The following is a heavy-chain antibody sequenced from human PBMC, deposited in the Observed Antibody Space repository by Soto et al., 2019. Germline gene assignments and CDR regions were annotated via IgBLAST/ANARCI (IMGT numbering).Heavy chain of an antibody. CDR2: INPNSGGT. D-gene: IGHD2-15*01. V-gene: IGHV1-2*04. CDR3: ARDNCSGGSCYSRYFDY. CDR1: GYTFTGYY. J-gene: IGHJ4*02. Sequence: SVKVSCKASGYTFTGYYMHWVRQAPGQGLEWMGWINPNSGGTNYAQKFQGWVTMTRDTSISTAYMELSRLRSDDTAVYYCARDNCSGGSCYSRYFDYWGQGTLVTVSS.